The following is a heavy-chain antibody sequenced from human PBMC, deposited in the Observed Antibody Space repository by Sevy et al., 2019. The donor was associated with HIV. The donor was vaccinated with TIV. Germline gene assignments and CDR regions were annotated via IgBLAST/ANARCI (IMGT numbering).Heavy chain of an antibody. CDR2: SNTNTGNP. V-gene: IGHV7-4-1*02. CDR1: GYTVISYG. J-gene: IGHJ6*02. CDR3: ARTSRGIVVVPAAQHYYGMDV. D-gene: IGHD2-2*01. Sequence: ASVKVSCKASGYTVISYGMNWVRQAPGQGLEWMGWSNTNTGNPTYAQGFTGRFVFSLDTSINTAYLQISSLKAEDTAVYYCARTSRGIVVVPAAQHYYGMDVWGQGTTVTVSS.